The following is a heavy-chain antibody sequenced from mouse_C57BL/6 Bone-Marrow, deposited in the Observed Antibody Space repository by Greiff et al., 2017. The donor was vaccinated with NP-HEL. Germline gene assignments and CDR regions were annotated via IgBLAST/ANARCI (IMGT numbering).Heavy chain of an antibody. V-gene: IGHV1-76*01. Sequence: VMLVESGAELVRPGASVQLSCKASGYTFTDYYINWVKQRPGQGLEWIARIYPGSGNTYYNEKFKGKATLTAEKSSSTAYMQLSSLTSEDSAVYFCARSYGSSYHWYFDVWGTGTTVTVSS. CDR1: GYTFTDYY. J-gene: IGHJ1*03. D-gene: IGHD1-1*01. CDR3: ARSYGSSYHWYFDV. CDR2: IYPGSGNT.